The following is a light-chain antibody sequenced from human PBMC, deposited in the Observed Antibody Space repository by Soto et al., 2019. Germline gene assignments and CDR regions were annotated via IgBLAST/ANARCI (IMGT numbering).Light chain of an antibody. J-gene: IGKJ2*01. Sequence: EIVMTQSPATLSVSPGERATLSCRASQSVSSKLAWYQQKPGQAPRLLICAASTRATGIPARFSGSGSGTEFTLTITSLQSEDFAVYYCQQYSNWPPYTFGQGTKLEIK. CDR3: QQYSNWPPYT. CDR2: AAS. V-gene: IGKV3-15*01. CDR1: QSVSSK.